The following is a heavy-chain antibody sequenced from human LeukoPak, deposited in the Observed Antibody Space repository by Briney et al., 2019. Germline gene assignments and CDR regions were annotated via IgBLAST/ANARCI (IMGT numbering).Heavy chain of an antibody. CDR2: IKQDGSEK. CDR3: AKGVSTAVVTPGDY. Sequence: GGSLRLSCAASGFTFSSYWMSWVRQAPGKGLEWVANIKQDGSEKYYVDSVKGRFTISRDNAKNSLYLQMNSLRAEDTALYYCAKGVSTAVVTPGDYWGQGTLVTVSS. CDR1: GFTFSSYW. J-gene: IGHJ4*02. V-gene: IGHV3-7*03. D-gene: IGHD4-23*01.